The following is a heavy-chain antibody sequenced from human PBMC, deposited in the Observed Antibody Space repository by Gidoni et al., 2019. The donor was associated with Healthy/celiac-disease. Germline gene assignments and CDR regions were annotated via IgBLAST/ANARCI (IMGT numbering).Heavy chain of an antibody. D-gene: IGHD2-15*01. CDR2: ISSSSYTI. CDR1: GFPFSSYS. V-gene: IGHV3-48*02. CDR3: ARGYCSGGSCYSGDAFDI. J-gene: IGHJ3*02. Sequence: EVQLVESGGGLVQPGGSLRLSCAASGFPFSSYSMNWVRQAPGKGLEWVSYISSSSYTIYYADSVKGRFTISRDNAKNSLYLQMNSLRDEDTALYYCARGYCSGGSCYSGDAFDIWGQGTMVTVSS.